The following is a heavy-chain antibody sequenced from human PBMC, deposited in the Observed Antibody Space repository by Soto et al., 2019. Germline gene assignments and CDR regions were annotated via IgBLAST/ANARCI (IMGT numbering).Heavy chain of an antibody. CDR1: GGSISSSSYY. Sequence: SETLSLTCTVSGGSISSSSYYWGWIRQPPGKGLEWIGSIYYSGSTYYNPSLKSRVTISVDTSKNQFSLKLSSVTAADTAVYYCARQRDYSNYWDYYYYGMDVWGQGTTVTVSS. CDR3: ARQRDYSNYWDYYYYGMDV. J-gene: IGHJ6*02. CDR2: IYYSGST. V-gene: IGHV4-39*01. D-gene: IGHD4-4*01.